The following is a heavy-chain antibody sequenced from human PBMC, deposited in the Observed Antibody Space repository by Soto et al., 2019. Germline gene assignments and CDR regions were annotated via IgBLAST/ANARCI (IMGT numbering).Heavy chain of an antibody. J-gene: IGHJ5*02. CDR3: ARSLGTVXYYYDSSGYRGENWFDP. V-gene: IGHV3-21*01. Sequence: GGSLRLSCAASGFTFSGYSMNWVRQAPGKGLEWVSSISSSSSYIYYADSVKGRFTISRDNAKNSLYLQMNSLRAEDTAVYYCARSLGTVXYYYDSSGYRGENWFDPWGQGTLVTVSS. CDR1: GFTFSGYS. D-gene: IGHD3-22*01. CDR2: ISSSSSYI.